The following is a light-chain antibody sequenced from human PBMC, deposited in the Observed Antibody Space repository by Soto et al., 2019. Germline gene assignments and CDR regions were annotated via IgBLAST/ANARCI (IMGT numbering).Light chain of an antibody. CDR2: GAS. V-gene: IGKV3-15*01. J-gene: IGKJ1*01. Sequence: EIVMTPSPATLSVSPGGRATLSCRASQSISDTLAWYQQKPGQAPRLLIHGASTRAPGFPARFSGSGSGTDFTLTISSLQSEDFAVYYCQQYDNWPWTFGQGTKVDIK. CDR1: QSISDT. CDR3: QQYDNWPWT.